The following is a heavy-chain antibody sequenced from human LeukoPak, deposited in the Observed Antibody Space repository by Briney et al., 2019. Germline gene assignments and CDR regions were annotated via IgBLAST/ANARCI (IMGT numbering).Heavy chain of an antibody. Sequence: GGSLRLSCAASGFTFSSYAMSWVRQAPGKGLEWVSCISGSGSSTYYADSVKGRFTISRDNSKNTLYLQMNSLRAEDTAVYSCAKDNGDSYGRYYFDYWGQGTLVTVSS. D-gene: IGHD5-18*01. CDR2: ISGSGSST. V-gene: IGHV3-23*01. CDR1: GFTFSSYA. CDR3: AKDNGDSYGRYYFDY. J-gene: IGHJ4*02.